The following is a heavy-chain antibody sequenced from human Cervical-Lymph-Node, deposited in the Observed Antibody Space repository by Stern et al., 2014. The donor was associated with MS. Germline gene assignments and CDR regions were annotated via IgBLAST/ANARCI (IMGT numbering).Heavy chain of an antibody. D-gene: IGHD2-2*02. CDR3: AHTLLYCSSTSCYTGSHFDY. V-gene: IGHV2-5*02. CDR1: GFSLSTIGVG. CDR2: LYWDDDQ. Sequence: QVTLKESGPTLVKPTQTLTLTCTFSGFSLSTIGVGVGWIRQPPGNALEGLALLYWDDDQVYSPSLKTRLTITKDTSKNQVVLTMTNMDPVDTATYYCAHTLLYCSSTSCYTGSHFDYWGQGTLVTVSS. J-gene: IGHJ4*02.